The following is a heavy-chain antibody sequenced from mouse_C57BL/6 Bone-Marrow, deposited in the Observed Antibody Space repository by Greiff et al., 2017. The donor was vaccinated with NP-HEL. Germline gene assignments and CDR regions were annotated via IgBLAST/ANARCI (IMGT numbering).Heavy chain of an antibody. D-gene: IGHD2-5*01. CDR1: GYSFTGYF. J-gene: IGHJ3*01. Sequence: VQLQQSGPELVKPGDSVKISCKASGYSFTGYFMNWVMQSHGKSLEWIGRINPYNGDTFYNQKFKGKATLTVDKSSSTAHMELRSLTAEDSAVYYGARYPYYSNYVGWFAYWGQGTLVTVSA. V-gene: IGHV1-20*01. CDR3: ARYPYYSNYVGWFAY. CDR2: INPYNGDT.